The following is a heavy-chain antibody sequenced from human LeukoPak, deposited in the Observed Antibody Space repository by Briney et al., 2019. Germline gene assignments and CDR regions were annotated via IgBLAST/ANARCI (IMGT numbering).Heavy chain of an antibody. CDR3: ARDGSWTYSFDY. CDR1: GGSINSYF. CDR2: IYYSGST. V-gene: IGHV4-59*01. D-gene: IGHD2-15*01. Sequence: SETLSLTCTVSGGSINSYFWSWIRQPPGKGLERIGYIYYSGSTNYNPSLKSRVSISVDTSKTQFSLTLSSVTAADTAVYYCARDGSWTYSFDYWGQGTLVTVSS. J-gene: IGHJ4*02.